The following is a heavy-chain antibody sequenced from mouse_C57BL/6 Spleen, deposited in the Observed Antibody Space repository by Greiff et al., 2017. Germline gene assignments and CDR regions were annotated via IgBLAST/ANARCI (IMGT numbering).Heavy chain of an antibody. V-gene: IGHV1-15*01. CDR1: GYTFTDYE. Sequence: VQLQESGAELVRPGASVTLSCKASGYTFTDYEMHWVKQTPVHGLEWIGAIDPETGGTAHNQKFKGKAILTADKSSSTAYMELRSLTSEDSAVYYCTKWDYYGSLDYWGQGTTLTVSS. CDR2: IDPETGGT. CDR3: TKWDYYGSLDY. J-gene: IGHJ2*01. D-gene: IGHD1-1*01.